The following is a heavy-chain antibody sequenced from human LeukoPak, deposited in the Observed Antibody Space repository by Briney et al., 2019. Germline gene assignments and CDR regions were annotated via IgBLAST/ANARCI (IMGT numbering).Heavy chain of an antibody. CDR3: ARDRGTSGYYFDY. Sequence: PGRSLRLSCAASGFTFGSYAMHWVRQAPGKGLEWVAIISYDGSNKYYADSVKGRFTISRDNPKNTLYLQMNSLRAEDTAVYYCARDRGTSGYYFDYWGQGTLVTVSS. CDR2: ISYDGSNK. V-gene: IGHV3-30-3*01. CDR1: GFTFGSYA. D-gene: IGHD3-22*01. J-gene: IGHJ4*02.